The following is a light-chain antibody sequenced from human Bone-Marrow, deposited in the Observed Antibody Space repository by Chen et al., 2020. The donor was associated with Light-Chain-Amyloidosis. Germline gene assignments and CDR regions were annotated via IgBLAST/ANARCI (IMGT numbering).Light chain of an antibody. Sequence: SYVLTQPSSVSVAPGQTATIACGGNNIGATSVHWYQQTPGQAPLLVVYDDSDRPSGIPERLSGSTSGNTATLTISRVEAGDEADYYCQVWDRSSDRPVFGGGPTLTVL. J-gene: IGLJ3*02. CDR2: DDS. CDR3: QVWDRSSDRPV. V-gene: IGLV3-21*02. CDR1: NIGATS.